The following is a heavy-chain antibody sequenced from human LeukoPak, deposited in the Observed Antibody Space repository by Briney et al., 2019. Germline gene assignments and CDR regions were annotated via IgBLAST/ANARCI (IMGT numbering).Heavy chain of an antibody. V-gene: IGHV3-11*01. CDR2: IKGIGPTT. Sequence: GGSLRLSCAASGFTFSDYYMSWIRQAPGKGLEWVSTIKGIGPTTYYADSVKGRFTISRENSKNTLYLQMNSLRAEDTAVYYCAKDSAKKYDDYWGQGTLVTVSS. D-gene: IGHD2/OR15-2a*01. CDR1: GFTFSDYY. J-gene: IGHJ4*02. CDR3: AKDSAKKYDDY.